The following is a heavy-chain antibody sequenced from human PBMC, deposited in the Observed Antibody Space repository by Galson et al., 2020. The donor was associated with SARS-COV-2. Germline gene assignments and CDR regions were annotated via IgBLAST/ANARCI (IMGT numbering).Heavy chain of an antibody. J-gene: IGHJ3*02. Sequence: ASETLSLTCSVSGDSVTSGGYYWSWVRQHPGKGLEWIGSIYYSGTTYYNTSLQSRLTISVDTSKNQFSLKMTSLTAADTAVYYCARVAAAVNGAFDIWGQGTMVTVSS. CDR1: GDSVTSGGYY. CDR2: IYYSGTT. CDR3: ARVAAAVNGAFDI. D-gene: IGHD6-13*01. V-gene: IGHV4-31*03.